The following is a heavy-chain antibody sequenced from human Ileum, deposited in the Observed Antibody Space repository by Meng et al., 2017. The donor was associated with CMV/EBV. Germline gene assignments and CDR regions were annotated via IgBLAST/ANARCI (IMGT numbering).Heavy chain of an antibody. V-gene: IGHV4-4*02. J-gene: IGHJ4*02. CDR1: GRSIHSSHC. D-gene: IGHD2-2*01. CDR2: IYHRGRP. Sequence: SPVSGRSIHSSHCWGWVRQPPGQGLSWIGKIYHRGRPHYTPSLKSQVTISVDKSKNQFSLKLSSVTAADTAVYYCASSCSSTSCYWGQGTLVTVSS. CDR3: ASSCSSTSCY.